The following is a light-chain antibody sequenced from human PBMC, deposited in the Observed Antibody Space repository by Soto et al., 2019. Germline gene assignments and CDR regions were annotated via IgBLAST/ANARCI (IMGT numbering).Light chain of an antibody. CDR1: QSIDRW. Sequence: DIQMTQSPSTLSASVGDRVAITCRASQSIDRWLAWYQQKPRKPPKILIYHASSLETGVPSMFSGRGSGTEFTLTITSVQPDDFATYYCQHYNSYGTFGQGTKVDIK. CDR3: QHYNSYGT. CDR2: HAS. V-gene: IGKV1-5*01. J-gene: IGKJ1*01.